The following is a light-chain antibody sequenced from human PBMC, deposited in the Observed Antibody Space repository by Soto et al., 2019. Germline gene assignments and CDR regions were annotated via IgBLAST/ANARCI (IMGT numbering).Light chain of an antibody. J-gene: IGKJ2*01. CDR1: QSVLYSSNNKNY. CDR2: WAS. Sequence: DIVMTPSPDSLAVSLGERATINCKSSQSVLYSSNNKNYLAWYQQKPGQPTKLLIYWASTRESGVPDRFSGSGFGTDFTLTISSLQAEDVAVYFLQQYYSAPYTFGQGTKLEIK. CDR3: QQYYSAPYT. V-gene: IGKV4-1*01.